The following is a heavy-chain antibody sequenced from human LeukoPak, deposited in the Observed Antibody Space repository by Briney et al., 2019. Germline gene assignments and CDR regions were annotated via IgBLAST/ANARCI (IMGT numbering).Heavy chain of an antibody. Sequence: ASVKVSCKASGYTFTSYGISWVRQAPGQGLEWMGWISAYNGNTNYAQELQGRATMTTDTSTSTAYMELRSLRSDDTAVYYCARELIAVADLDYWGQGTLVTVSS. CDR3: ARELIAVADLDY. CDR2: ISAYNGNT. J-gene: IGHJ4*02. D-gene: IGHD6-19*01. CDR1: GYTFTSYG. V-gene: IGHV1-18*01.